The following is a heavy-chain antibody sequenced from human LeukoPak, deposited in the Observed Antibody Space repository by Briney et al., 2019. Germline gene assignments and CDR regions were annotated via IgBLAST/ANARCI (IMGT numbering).Heavy chain of an antibody. Sequence: GGSLGLSCAASGFTFSSYAMSWVRQAPGKGLEWVSAISGSGGSTYYADSVKGRFTISRDNSKNTLYLQMNSLRAEDTAVYYCAKKILGSGWYFYDYWGQGTLVTVSS. V-gene: IGHV3-23*01. D-gene: IGHD6-19*01. J-gene: IGHJ4*02. CDR2: ISGSGGST. CDR1: GFTFSSYA. CDR3: AKKILGSGWYFYDY.